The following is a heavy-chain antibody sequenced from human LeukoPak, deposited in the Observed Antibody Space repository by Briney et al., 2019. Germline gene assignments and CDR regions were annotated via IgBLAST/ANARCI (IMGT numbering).Heavy chain of an antibody. Sequence: PGGSLRLSCAASGFTFSSYSMNWVRQAPGKGLEWVSSISSSSSYIYYADSVKGRFTISRDNAKNSLYLQMNGLRAEDTAVYYCARDRRYFDWVFDYWGQGTLVTVSS. V-gene: IGHV3-21*01. D-gene: IGHD3-9*01. J-gene: IGHJ4*02. CDR3: ARDRRYFDWVFDY. CDR2: ISSSSSYI. CDR1: GFTFSSYS.